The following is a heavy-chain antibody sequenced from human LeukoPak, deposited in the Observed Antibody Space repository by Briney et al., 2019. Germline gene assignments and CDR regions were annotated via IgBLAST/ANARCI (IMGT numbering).Heavy chain of an antibody. Sequence: ASVKVSCKASGYTFTGYYMHWVRQAPGQGLEWMGWINPNSGGTNYAQKFQGRVTMSRDTSISTAYMELSRLRSDDTAVYYCAREGDLQGMFDPWGQGTLVTVSS. V-gene: IGHV1-2*02. J-gene: IGHJ5*02. CDR1: GYTFTGYY. CDR2: INPNSGGT. CDR3: AREGDLQGMFDP. D-gene: IGHD3-16*01.